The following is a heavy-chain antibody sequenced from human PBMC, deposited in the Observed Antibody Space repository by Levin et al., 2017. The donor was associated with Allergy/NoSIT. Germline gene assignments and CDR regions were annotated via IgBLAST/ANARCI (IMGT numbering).Heavy chain of an antibody. V-gene: IGHV3-74*01. D-gene: IGHD4-11*01. Sequence: GESLKISCAASGFTFSTYWMHWVRQPPGKGLVWVSHINSDGSSTNYADSVKGRFTISRDNAKNTLYLQMNSLRAEDTAVYYCVRSYYSSPDNWGQGTLVTVSS. CDR3: VRSYYSSPDN. CDR1: GFTFSTYW. CDR2: INSDGSST. J-gene: IGHJ4*02.